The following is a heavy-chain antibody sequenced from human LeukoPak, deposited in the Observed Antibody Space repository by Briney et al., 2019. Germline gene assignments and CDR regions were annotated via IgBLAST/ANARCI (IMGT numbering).Heavy chain of an antibody. D-gene: IGHD5-12*01. CDR2: INPNSGGT. Sequence: ASVKVSCKASGYTFTGYYMHWVRQAPGQGLEWMGWINPNSGGTNYAQKFQGRVTMTRDTSISTAYMELSRLRSDDTAVYYCARVRVATSHYYYGMDVWGQGTTVTVP. CDR3: ARVRVATSHYYYGMDV. V-gene: IGHV1-2*02. J-gene: IGHJ6*02. CDR1: GYTFTGYY.